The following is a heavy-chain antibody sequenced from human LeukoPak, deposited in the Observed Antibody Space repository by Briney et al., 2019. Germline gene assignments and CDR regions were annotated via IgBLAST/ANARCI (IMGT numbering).Heavy chain of an antibody. CDR1: GGTFSSYA. V-gene: IGHV1-69*01. D-gene: IGHD3-3*01. CDR3: ARARATITIFGVVILHDAFDI. Sequence: GSPVKVSCKASGGTFSSYAISWVRQAPGQGLEWMGGIIPIFGTANYAQKFQGRVTITADESTSTAYMELSSLRSEDTAVYYCARARATITIFGVVILHDAFDIWGQGTMVTVSS. J-gene: IGHJ3*02. CDR2: IIPIFGTA.